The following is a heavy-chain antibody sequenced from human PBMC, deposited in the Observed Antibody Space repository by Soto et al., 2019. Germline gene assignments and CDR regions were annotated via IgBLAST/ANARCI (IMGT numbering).Heavy chain of an antibody. Sequence: QVQLVQSGAEVKKPGSSVRVSCKASGGTFSTYTISWVRQAPGQGLEWMVRIIHIVDRANYSQKFQGRVTITADKSTSTAYMELSSLRSADTAVYYCARDLAITVPAPMGYWGQGTLVTVSS. CDR1: GGTFSTYT. J-gene: IGHJ4*02. CDR3: ARDLAITVPAPMGY. CDR2: IIHIVDRA. D-gene: IGHD2-2*01. V-gene: IGHV1-69*08.